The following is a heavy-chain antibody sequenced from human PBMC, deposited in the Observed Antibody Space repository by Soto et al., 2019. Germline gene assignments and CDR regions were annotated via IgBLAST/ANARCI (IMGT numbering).Heavy chain of an antibody. CDR1: GFNVSTNY. V-gene: IGHV3-53*01. J-gene: IGHJ4*02. Sequence: GGSLRLSCSASGFNVSTNYMTWVRQAPGKGLEWVSVIYSGGTTYYADSVKGRFIISRDNFKNTLYLQMNNLRAEDTALYYCARGSGSLYYFHYWGQGTLVTVSS. CDR2: IYSGGTT. D-gene: IGHD1-26*01. CDR3: ARGSGSLYYFHY.